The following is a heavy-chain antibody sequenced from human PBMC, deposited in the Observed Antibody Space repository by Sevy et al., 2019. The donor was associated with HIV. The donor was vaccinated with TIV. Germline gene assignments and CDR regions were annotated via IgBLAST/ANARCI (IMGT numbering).Heavy chain of an antibody. CDR2: IYYSGST. D-gene: IGHD6-13*01. CDR3: ARAGIAAAEGTSNVLNYYYYGMDV. J-gene: IGHJ6*02. Sequence: SETLSLTCTVSGGSISSYYWSWIRQPPGKGLEWIGYIYYSGSTNYNPSLKSRVTISVDTSKNQFSLKLSSVTAADTAVYYCARAGIAAAEGTSNVLNYYYYGMDVWGQGTKVTVSS. CDR1: GGSISSYY. V-gene: IGHV4-59*13.